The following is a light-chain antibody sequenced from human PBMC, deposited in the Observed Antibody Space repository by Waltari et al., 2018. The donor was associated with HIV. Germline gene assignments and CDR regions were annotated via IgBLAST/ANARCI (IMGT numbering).Light chain of an antibody. CDR1: QNINTW. Sequence: DVQMSQSLSALSASVADRVAITCRASQNINTWLAWYQQKPGKAPKLLIYRASTLESGVPSRFSGSGSGTEFTLTINNLQPDDFATFFCQQYHTFPLTFGGGTKVE. CDR3: QQYHTFPLT. J-gene: IGKJ4*01. V-gene: IGKV1-5*03. CDR2: RAS.